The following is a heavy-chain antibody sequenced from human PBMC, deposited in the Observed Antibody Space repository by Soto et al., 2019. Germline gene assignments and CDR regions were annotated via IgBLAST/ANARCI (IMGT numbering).Heavy chain of an antibody. J-gene: IGHJ4*02. Sequence: QVQLQQSGPGLVTPSQTLSLTCAISGDSVSSNSAAWNWIRQSPSRGLEWLGRTYYRSKWYNDYAVSVKSRITINPDTSKNQFSLQLNSVTPEDTAVYYCARDSHDWNYFCMARRHDYYDYWGQGTLVTVSS. V-gene: IGHV6-1*01. CDR3: ARDSHDWNYFCMARRHDYYDY. CDR2: TYYRSKWYN. CDR1: GDSVSSNSAA. D-gene: IGHD1-7*01.